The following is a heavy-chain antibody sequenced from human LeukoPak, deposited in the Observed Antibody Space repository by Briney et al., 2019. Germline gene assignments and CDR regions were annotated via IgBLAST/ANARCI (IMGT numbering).Heavy chain of an antibody. CDR3: ARDQGRFLEWLLYGWFDP. J-gene: IGHJ5*02. CDR2: INPNSGGT. Sequence: ASVKVPCKASGYTFTGYYMHWVRQAPGQGLEWMGWINPNSGGTNYAQKFQGRVTMTRDTSISTAYMELSRLRSDDTAVYYCARDQGRFLEWLLYGWFDPWGQGTLVTVSS. CDR1: GYTFTGYY. V-gene: IGHV1-2*02. D-gene: IGHD3-3*01.